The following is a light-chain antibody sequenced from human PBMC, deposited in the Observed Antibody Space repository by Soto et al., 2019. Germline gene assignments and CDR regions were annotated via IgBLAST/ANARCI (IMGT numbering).Light chain of an antibody. Sequence: DIQMTQSPSAMSASVGDRVTITCRASQGISNYLAWFQQKPGKVPKRLIYGASSLQSGVPSRFSGSGSGTEFTLTVGSLQPDDFATYYCQQYDSYPWTFGQGTKVDIK. J-gene: IGKJ1*01. V-gene: IGKV1-17*03. CDR2: GAS. CDR3: QQYDSYPWT. CDR1: QGISNY.